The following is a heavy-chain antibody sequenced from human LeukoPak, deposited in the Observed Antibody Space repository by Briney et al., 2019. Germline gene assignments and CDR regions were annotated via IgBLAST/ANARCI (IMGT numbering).Heavy chain of an antibody. J-gene: IGHJ3*02. D-gene: IGHD3-22*01. CDR2: IYHSGST. CDR1: GFTLSSYAM. Sequence: GSLRLSCAASGFTLSSYAMSWVRQAPGKGLEWIGEIYHSGSTNYNPSLKSRVTISLDTSKNQFSLKLNSVTAADTAVYYCARHWTYYYDSSGYLDAFDIWGQGTMVTVSS. V-gene: IGHV4-4*02. CDR3: ARHWTYYYDSSGYLDAFDI.